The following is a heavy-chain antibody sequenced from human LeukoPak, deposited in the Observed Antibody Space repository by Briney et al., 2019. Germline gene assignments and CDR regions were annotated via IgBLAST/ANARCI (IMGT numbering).Heavy chain of an antibody. J-gene: IGHJ3*02. Sequence: ASVKVSCKASGYTFTGYYMHWVRQAPGQGLEWMGWINPNSGGTNYAQKLQGRVTMTTDTSTSTAYMELRSLRSDDTAVYYCAREKGQLAHHDAFDIWGQGTMVTVSS. D-gene: IGHD6-13*01. V-gene: IGHV1-2*02. CDR3: AREKGQLAHHDAFDI. CDR1: GYTFTGYY. CDR2: INPNSGGT.